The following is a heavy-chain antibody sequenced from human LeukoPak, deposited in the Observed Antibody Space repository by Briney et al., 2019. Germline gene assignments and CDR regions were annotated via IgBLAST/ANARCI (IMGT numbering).Heavy chain of an antibody. Sequence: PSETLSLTCTVSGGSTSSYYWSWIRQPPGKGLEWIGYIYYSGSTNYNPSLKSRVTISVDTSKNQFSLKLSSVTAADTAVYYCARHERFPRYFDLWGRGTLVTVSS. V-gene: IGHV4-59*08. CDR1: GGSTSSYY. CDR2: IYYSGST. CDR3: ARHERFPRYFDL. J-gene: IGHJ2*01.